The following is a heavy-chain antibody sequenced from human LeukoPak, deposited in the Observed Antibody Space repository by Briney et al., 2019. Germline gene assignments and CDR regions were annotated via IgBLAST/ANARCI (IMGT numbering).Heavy chain of an antibody. CDR2: IYWDDDK. J-gene: IGHJ4*02. Sequence: GSGATLVKPTQTLTLTCTFSGFSLSTSGVGVGWIRQPPGKALEWLALIYWDDDKRYSPSLKSRLTITKDTSKNQVVLTMTNMDPVDTATYYCAHTRLWFGELHFDYWGQGTLVTVSS. CDR3: AHTRLWFGELHFDY. V-gene: IGHV2-5*02. D-gene: IGHD3-10*01. CDR1: GFSLSTSGVG.